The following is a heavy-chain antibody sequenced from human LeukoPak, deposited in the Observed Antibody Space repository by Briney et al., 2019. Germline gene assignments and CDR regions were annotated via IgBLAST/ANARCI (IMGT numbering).Heavy chain of an antibody. CDR2: IRYDGRNR. J-gene: IGHJ6*03. V-gene: IGHV3-30*02. D-gene: IGHD6-6*01. CDR1: GFTFSSYG. CDR3: AKDQKAKSSSSNYYYYYMDV. Sequence: GGSLRLSCAASGFTFSSYGMHWVRQAPGKGLEWVTFIRYDGRNRYYADSVKGRFTISRDNSKNTLYLQMNSLRGEDTAVYYCAKDQKAKSSSSNYYYYYMDVWGKGTTVTVSS.